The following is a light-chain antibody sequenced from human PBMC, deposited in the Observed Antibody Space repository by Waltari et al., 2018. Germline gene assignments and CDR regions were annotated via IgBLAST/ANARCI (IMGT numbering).Light chain of an antibody. J-gene: IGLJ3*02. CDR3: QTGGHGTWV. CDR2: VNSDGSH. CDR1: SGHSSHV. V-gene: IGLV4-69*01. Sequence: QLVLTQSPSASASLGASVKPTCTLSSGHSSHVIAWLQQQQEKGPRYLMKVNSDGSHNKGDEIPDRFSGSSSGAERYLTISSLQSEDEADYYCQTGGHGTWVFGGGTKLTVL.